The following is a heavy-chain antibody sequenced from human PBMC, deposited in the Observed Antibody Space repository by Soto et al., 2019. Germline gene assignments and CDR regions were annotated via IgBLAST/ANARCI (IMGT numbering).Heavy chain of an antibody. D-gene: IGHD2-2*01. CDR2: IRGSGTNT. Sequence: EVQLLESGGGLVQPGGSLRLSCATSGFTFSNFAMSWVRQAPGKGLEWVSTIRGSGTNTYYADSVKGRFTLSRDNSKNTVHLQMSSLRVEDTALYYCAKVIVPCSSSSCYRGHGMDVWGQGTTVTVSS. V-gene: IGHV3-23*01. J-gene: IGHJ6*02. CDR1: GFTFSNFA. CDR3: AKVIVPCSSSSCYRGHGMDV.